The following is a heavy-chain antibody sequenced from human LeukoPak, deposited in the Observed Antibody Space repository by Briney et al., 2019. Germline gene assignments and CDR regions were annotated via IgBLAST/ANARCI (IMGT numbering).Heavy chain of an antibody. J-gene: IGHJ3*02. V-gene: IGHV1-3*01. CDR1: GYTFTSYA. Sequence: ASVKVSCKASGYTFTSYAVHWVRQAPGQRLEWMGWINAGNGNTKYSQKFQGRVTITRDTSASIAYMELSSLRSEDTAVYYCARQDTARDAFDIWGQGTMVTVSS. CDR3: ARQDTARDAFDI. CDR2: INAGNGNT. D-gene: IGHD6-6*01.